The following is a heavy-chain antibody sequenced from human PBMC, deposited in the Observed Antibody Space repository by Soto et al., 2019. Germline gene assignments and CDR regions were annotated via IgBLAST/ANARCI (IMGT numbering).Heavy chain of an antibody. CDR3: ATAGGVDDFWSGYFGTGYYHMDV. CDR2: MNPNSGNT. J-gene: IGHJ6*03. CDR1: GYTFTSYD. Sequence: ASVKVSCKASGYTFTSYDINWVRQATGQGLEWMGWMNPNSGNTGYAQKFQGRVTMTRNTSISTAYMELSSLRSEDTAVYYCATAGGVDDFWSGYFGTGYYHMDVWGKGTTVTVSS. D-gene: IGHD3-3*01. V-gene: IGHV1-8*01.